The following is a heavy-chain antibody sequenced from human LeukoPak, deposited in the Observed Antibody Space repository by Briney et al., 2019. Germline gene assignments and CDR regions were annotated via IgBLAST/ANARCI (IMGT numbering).Heavy chain of an antibody. Sequence: GGSLRLSCAESGFTFSSYSMSWVRQAPGKGLGWVSSISSSSSYIYYADSVKGRFTISRDNAKNSLNLQMNSLRAEDTAVYYCARKPDDYYYMDFWGKGTMVTVSS. V-gene: IGHV3-21*01. CDR1: GFTFSSYS. CDR3: ARKPDDYYYMDF. J-gene: IGHJ6*03. D-gene: IGHD1-14*01. CDR2: ISSSSSYI.